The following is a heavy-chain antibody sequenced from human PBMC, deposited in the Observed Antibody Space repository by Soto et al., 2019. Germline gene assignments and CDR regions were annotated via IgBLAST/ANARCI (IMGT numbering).Heavy chain of an antibody. CDR2: IIPIFGTA. Sequence: QVQLVQSGAEVKKPGSSVKVSCKASGGTFSSYAISWGRQAPGQWREWMGGIIPIFGTANYAQKFQGRVTITADEYTSTAYMELSSLRSEDTAVYDCARDRGSCWYGGLGYWGQGTLVTVSS. J-gene: IGHJ4*02. D-gene: IGHD6-19*01. CDR3: ARDRGSCWYGGLGY. CDR1: GGTFSSYA. V-gene: IGHV1-69*12.